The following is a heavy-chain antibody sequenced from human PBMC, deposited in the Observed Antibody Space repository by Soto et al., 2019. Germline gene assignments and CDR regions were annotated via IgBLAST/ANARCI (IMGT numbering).Heavy chain of an antibody. CDR2: ISTYNGNT. CDR1: GYTFTSYG. V-gene: IGHV1-18*01. Sequence: QVQLVQSGAEVKKPGASVKVSCKASGYTFTSYGISWVRQAPGQGLEWMGWISTYNGNTNYAQKHQGRVTMTSDTSTSTAYMELSSLRPDVTPVYYCAGVPASWYYADSSGYYCFDYWGQGTLVTVSS. D-gene: IGHD3-22*01. CDR3: AGVPASWYYADSSGYYCFDY. J-gene: IGHJ4*02.